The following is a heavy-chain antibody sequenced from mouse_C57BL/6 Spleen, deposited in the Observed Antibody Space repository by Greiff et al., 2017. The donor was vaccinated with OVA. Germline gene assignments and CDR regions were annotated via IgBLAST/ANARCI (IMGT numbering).Heavy chain of an antibody. Sequence: EVKLMESGPELVKPGASVKISCKASGYSFTGYYMNWVKQSPEKSLEWIGEINPSTGGTTYNQKFKAKATLTVDKSSSTAYMQLKSLTSEDSAVYYCARAYYSNYEGAMDYWGQGTSVTVSS. V-gene: IGHV1-42*01. CDR2: INPSTGGT. J-gene: IGHJ4*01. CDR1: GYSFTGYY. D-gene: IGHD2-5*01. CDR3: ARAYYSNYEGAMDY.